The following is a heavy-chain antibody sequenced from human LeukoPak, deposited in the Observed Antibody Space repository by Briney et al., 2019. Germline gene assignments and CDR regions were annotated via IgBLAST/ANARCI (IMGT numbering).Heavy chain of an antibody. Sequence: ASVKVSCKASGYTFTSYGISWVRQAPGQGLEWMGWISAYNGNTNYAQKLQGRVTMTTDTSTSTAYMELRSLRSDDTAVYYCATHQSDSGSYYFYYYYGMDVWGQGTTVTVSS. CDR1: GYTFTSYG. V-gene: IGHV1-18*01. CDR2: ISAYNGNT. CDR3: ATHQSDSGSYYFYYYYGMDV. J-gene: IGHJ6*02. D-gene: IGHD1-26*01.